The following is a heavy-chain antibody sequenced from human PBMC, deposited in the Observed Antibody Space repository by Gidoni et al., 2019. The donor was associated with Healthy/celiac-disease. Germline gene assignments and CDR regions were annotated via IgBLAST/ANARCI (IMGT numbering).Heavy chain of an antibody. Sequence: VPLLEPGGGSVQPGRSLTLSCAASGLRFSCYAMSSVRPAPGKGLVWVSAISGSRGSTYYADSVNGRFTISRDNSMNTLYLQRNSLRAEDTAVYYCAKGVVPAALGYFDSWGQGTLVTVSS. CDR3: AKGVVPAALGYFDS. CDR1: GLRFSCYA. D-gene: IGHD2-2*01. J-gene: IGHJ4*02. V-gene: IGHV3-23*01. CDR2: ISGSRGST.